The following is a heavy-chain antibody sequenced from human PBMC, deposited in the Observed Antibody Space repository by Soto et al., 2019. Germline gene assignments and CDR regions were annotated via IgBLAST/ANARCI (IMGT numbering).Heavy chain of an antibody. D-gene: IGHD3-22*01. J-gene: IGHJ5*02. CDR3: ASVGSDYDNSGYYLP. V-gene: IGHV4-4*02. CDR2: IYHSGST. CDR1: GGSVSSSNW. Sequence: KTSETLSLTCIVSGGSVSSSNWWSWVRQPPGKGLEWIGEIYHSGSTTYNPSLKSRATISVDKSENQFSLRLKFVTAADTAVYYCASVGSDYDNSGYYLPWGPGTLVTVSS.